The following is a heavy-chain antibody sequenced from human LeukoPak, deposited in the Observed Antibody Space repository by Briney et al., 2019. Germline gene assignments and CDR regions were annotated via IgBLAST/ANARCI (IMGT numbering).Heavy chain of an antibody. CDR3: ARVGEVGYCSGGSCYS. J-gene: IGHJ4*02. CDR1: GYTFTSYY. CDR2: INPSGGST. Sequence: ASVKVSCKASGYTFTSYYVHWVRQAPGQGLEWMGIINPSGGSTSYARKFQGRVTMTRDTSTSTVYMELSSLRSEDTAVYYCARVGEVGYCSGGSCYSWGQGTLVTVSS. D-gene: IGHD2-15*01. V-gene: IGHV1-46*01.